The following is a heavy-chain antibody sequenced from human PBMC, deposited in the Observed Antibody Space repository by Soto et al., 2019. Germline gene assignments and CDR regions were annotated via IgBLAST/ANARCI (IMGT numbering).Heavy chain of an antibody. V-gene: IGHV4-4*02. Sequence: PSETLSLTCTVSGGSMSSSNWWNWVRQPPGKGLEWIGETHHSGRTNYNPSLKSRVTISVDRSKNHFSLNLSSVTAADTAVYYCARSEATVLYYWGQETVVTVSS. CDR2: THHSGRT. CDR1: GGSMSSSNW. J-gene: IGHJ4*02. D-gene: IGHD4-17*01. CDR3: ARSEATVLYY.